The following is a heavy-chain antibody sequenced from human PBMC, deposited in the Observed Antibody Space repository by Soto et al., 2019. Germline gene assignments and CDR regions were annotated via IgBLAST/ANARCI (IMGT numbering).Heavy chain of an antibody. Sequence: PSQTLSLTCAISGDSVSSNSAAWNWIRQSPSRGLEWLGRTYYRSKWYNDYAVSVKSRITINPDTSKNQFSLQLNSVTPEDTAVYYCARDRCSSTSCYSGVWFDPWGQGTLVTVSP. CDR2: TYYRSKWYN. J-gene: IGHJ5*02. D-gene: IGHD2-2*01. CDR1: GDSVSSNSAA. V-gene: IGHV6-1*01. CDR3: ARDRCSSTSCYSGVWFDP.